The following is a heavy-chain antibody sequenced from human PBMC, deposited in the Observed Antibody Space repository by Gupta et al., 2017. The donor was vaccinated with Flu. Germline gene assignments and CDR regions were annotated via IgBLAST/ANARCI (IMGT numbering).Heavy chain of an antibody. D-gene: IGHD2-15*01. CDR2: IYYSGST. J-gene: IGHJ5*02. Sequence: QVQLQESGPGLVKPEETLSFICTVSGGSISSYYWSWIRQPQGKGLEWFGYIYYSGSTNYNPSLKSRVTISVDTSKNQFSLKLSSVTAADAAVYYCARAVYCSGGSCYARFDPWGQGTLVTVSS. V-gene: IGHV4-59*01. CDR3: ARAVYCSGGSCYARFDP. CDR1: GGSISSYY.